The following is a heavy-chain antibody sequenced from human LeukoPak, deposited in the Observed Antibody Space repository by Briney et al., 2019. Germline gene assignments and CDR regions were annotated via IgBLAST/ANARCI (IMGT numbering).Heavy chain of an antibody. CDR1: GGSISSSSYY. D-gene: IGHD6-6*01. V-gene: IGHV4-39*01. CDR2: IYYSGST. J-gene: IGHJ4*02. CDR3: ARQRIAARPDYFDY. Sequence: PSETLSLTCTVSGGSISSSSYYWGWIRQPPGTGLEWIGSIYYSGSTYYNPSLKSRVTISVGTSKNQFSLKLSSVTAADTAVYYCARQRIAARPDYFDYWGQGTLVTVSS.